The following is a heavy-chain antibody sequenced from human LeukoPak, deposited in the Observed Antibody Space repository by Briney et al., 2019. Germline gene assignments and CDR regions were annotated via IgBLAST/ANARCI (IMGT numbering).Heavy chain of an antibody. CDR3: ARHNNVLRFLEWFHGGPFDY. CDR1: GGSISSSSYY. Sequence: SETPSLTCTVSGGSISSSSYYWGWIRQPPGKGLEWIGSIYYSGSTYYNPSLKSRVTISVDTSKNQFSLKLSSVTAADMAVYYCARHNNVLRFLEWFHGGPFDYWGQGTLVTVSS. CDR2: IYYSGST. V-gene: IGHV4-39*01. D-gene: IGHD3-3*01. J-gene: IGHJ4*02.